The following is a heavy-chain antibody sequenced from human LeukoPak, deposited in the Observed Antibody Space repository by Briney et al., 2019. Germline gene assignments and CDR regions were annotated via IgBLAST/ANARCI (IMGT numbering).Heavy chain of an antibody. V-gene: IGHV3-21*01. CDR2: ISSSSSYI. CDR1: GFTFSSYS. J-gene: IGHJ4*02. CDR3: ATQDYDFWSGYSFDY. Sequence: GGSLRLSCAASGFTFSSYSMNWVRQAPGKGLEWVSSISSSSSYIYYADSVKSRFTISRDNAKNSLYLQMNSLRAEDTAVYYCATQDYDFWSGYSFDYWGQGTLVTVSS. D-gene: IGHD3-3*01.